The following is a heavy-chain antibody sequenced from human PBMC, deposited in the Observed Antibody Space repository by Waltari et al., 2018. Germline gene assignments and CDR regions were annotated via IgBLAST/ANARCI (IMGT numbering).Heavy chain of an antibody. J-gene: IGHJ4*02. V-gene: IGHV3-7*01. D-gene: IGHD3-10*01. CDR2: INEDGSKT. Sequence: EVQLVESGGALVQPGGSLRLSCAASGFTFKNFWMGWVRQAPGKGLECVATINEDGSKTYYVDSVTGRFTISRDNTKNSLYIQMNNLRAEDTAVYYCARKVDAFGGQGTLVTVSS. CDR3: ARKVDAF. CDR1: GFTFKNFW.